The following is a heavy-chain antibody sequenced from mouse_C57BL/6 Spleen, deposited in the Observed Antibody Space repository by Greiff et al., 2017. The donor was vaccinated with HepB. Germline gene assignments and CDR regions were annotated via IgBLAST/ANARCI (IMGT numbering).Heavy chain of an antibody. J-gene: IGHJ1*03. Sequence: EVMLVESGGGLVKPGGSLKLSCAASGFTFSSYAMSWVRQTPEKRLEWVATISDGGSYTYYPDNVKGRFTISRDNAKNNLYLQMSHLKSEDTAMYYCAREERGPHWYFDVWGTGTTVTVSS. CDR1: GFTFSSYA. CDR3: AREERGPHWYFDV. CDR2: ISDGGSYT. V-gene: IGHV5-4*01.